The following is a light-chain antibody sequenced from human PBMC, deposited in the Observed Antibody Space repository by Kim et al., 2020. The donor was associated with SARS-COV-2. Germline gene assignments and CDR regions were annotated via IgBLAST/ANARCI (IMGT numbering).Light chain of an antibody. V-gene: IGLV10-54*01. CDR3: LAWDISLSGWV. CDR2: ANN. J-gene: IGLJ3*02. CDR1: SNNVGNQG. Sequence: QPATLTCTGNSNNVGNQGAAWLQQHQGHPPKLLSYANNNRPSGISEKFSPSRSGNTASLTITGLQSDDEADYYCLAWDISLSGWVFGGGTKLTVL.